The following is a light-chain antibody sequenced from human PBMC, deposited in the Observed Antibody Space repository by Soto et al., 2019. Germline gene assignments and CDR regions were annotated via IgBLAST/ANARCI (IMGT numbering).Light chain of an antibody. V-gene: IGKV2-28*01. Sequence: DLMITQSPLSLPVTPGEPASISCRSSQSLLHSNGYNYLDWYLQKPGHSPQLLIYLGSNRAPGVPDWFSGSGSGTDFTLKISRVEAEDVGVYYCRQGLQTPRSFGPGTKVEI. CDR2: LGS. CDR3: RQGLQTPRS. CDR1: QSLLHSNGYNY. J-gene: IGKJ3*01.